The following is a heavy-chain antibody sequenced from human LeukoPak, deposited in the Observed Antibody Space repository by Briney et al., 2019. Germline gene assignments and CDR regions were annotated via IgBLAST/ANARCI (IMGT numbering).Heavy chain of an antibody. D-gene: IGHD3-22*01. CDR2: ISSSSSYI. J-gene: IGHJ4*02. V-gene: IGHV3-21*01. Sequence: GGSLRLSCAASGFTFSSYSMNWVRQAPGKGLEWVSSISSSSSYIYYADSVKGRFTISRDNAKNALYLQMNSLRAEDTAVYYCARDGGVTYHYDSSGYYSLDYWGQGTLVTVSS. CDR1: GFTFSSYS. CDR3: ARDGGVTYHYDSSGYYSLDY.